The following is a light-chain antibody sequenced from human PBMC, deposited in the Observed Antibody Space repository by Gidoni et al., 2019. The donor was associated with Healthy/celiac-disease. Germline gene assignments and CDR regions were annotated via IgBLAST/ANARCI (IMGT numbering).Light chain of an antibody. J-gene: IGKJ5*01. Sequence: EIVLTQSPGTLSLSPGERATLSCRASQSVSSSYLAWYQQKPGQAPRLLFDAASSRATGIPDRCSGSGSGTDFTLTISRLEPEDCAVYYCQQYGSSSFTFGQGTRLEIK. CDR3: QQYGSSSFT. CDR1: QSVSSSY. CDR2: AAS. V-gene: IGKV3-20*01.